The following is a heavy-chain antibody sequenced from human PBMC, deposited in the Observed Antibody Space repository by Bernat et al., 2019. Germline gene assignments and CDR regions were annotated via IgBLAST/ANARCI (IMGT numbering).Heavy chain of an antibody. V-gene: IGHV2-26*01. Sequence: QVTLKESGPVLVKPTETLTLTCTVSGFSLSNARMGVSWIRQPPGKALEWLVHIFSNDEKSYSTSLKSRLTISKDTSKSQVVLTMTNMDPVDTATYYCARHYYYDSSGYYDAFDIWGQGTMVTVSS. J-gene: IGHJ3*02. CDR3: ARHYYYDSSGYYDAFDI. CDR2: IFSNDEK. D-gene: IGHD3-22*01. CDR1: GFSLSNARMG.